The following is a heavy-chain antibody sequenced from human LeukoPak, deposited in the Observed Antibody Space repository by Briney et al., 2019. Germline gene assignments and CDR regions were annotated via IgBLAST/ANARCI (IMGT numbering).Heavy chain of an antibody. CDR1: GGSISSSRSY. CDR2: IYYNGDT. CDR3: ARLRGYYGSGSYYNYYYYYMDV. D-gene: IGHD3-10*01. Sequence: SETLSLTCSVSGGSISSSRSYWGWIRQTPGKGLEWVGSIYYNGDTYYNPSFKSRVTISVDTSKNQFSLKLSSVTAADTAVYYCARLRGYYGSGSYYNYYYYYMDVWGKGTTVTISS. V-gene: IGHV4-39*07. J-gene: IGHJ6*03.